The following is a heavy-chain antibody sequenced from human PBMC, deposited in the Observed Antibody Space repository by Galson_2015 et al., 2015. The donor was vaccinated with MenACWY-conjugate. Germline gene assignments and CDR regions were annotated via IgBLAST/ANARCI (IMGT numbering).Heavy chain of an antibody. CDR3: ARAYGDYVFNAFDI. CDR1: GFTVSSNY. Sequence: SLRLSCAASGFTVSSNYMSWVRQAPGKGLEWVSVIYSGGSTYYADSVKGRFTISRDNSKNTLYLQMNSLRAEDTAVYHCARAYGDYVFNAFDIWGQGTMVTVSS. V-gene: IGHV3-66*02. J-gene: IGHJ3*02. CDR2: IYSGGST. D-gene: IGHD4-17*01.